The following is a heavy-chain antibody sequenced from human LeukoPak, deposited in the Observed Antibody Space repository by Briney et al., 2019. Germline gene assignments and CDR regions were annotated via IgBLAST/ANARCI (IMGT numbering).Heavy chain of an antibody. J-gene: IGHJ3*02. CDR3: ARDSTSSYCGGDCYAFDI. D-gene: IGHD2-21*02. V-gene: IGHV4-59*01. CDR1: GGSISGYY. Sequence: SETLSLTCTVSGGSISGYYWSWIRQSPGKGLEWIGYIHYSGSTNYNPSLKSRVTISVDTSKNQFSLKLSSVTAADTAVYYCARDSTSSYCGGDCYAFDIWGQGTMVTVSS. CDR2: IHYSGST.